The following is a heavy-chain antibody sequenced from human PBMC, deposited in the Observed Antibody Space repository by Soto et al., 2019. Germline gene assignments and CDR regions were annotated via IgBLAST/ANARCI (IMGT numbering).Heavy chain of an antibody. J-gene: IGHJ6*02. CDR1: GGTFSSYA. D-gene: IGHD2-8*01. CDR3: ARWPLNEGYYYYGMDV. V-gene: IGHV1-69*06. Sequence: QVQLVQSGAEVKKPGSSVKVSCKASGGTFSSYAISWVRQAPGQGLEWMGGIIPIFGTANYAQKFQGRVTITADKSTSTAYMELSSLRYEDTAVYYCARWPLNEGYYYYGMDVWGQGTTVTVSS. CDR2: IIPIFGTA.